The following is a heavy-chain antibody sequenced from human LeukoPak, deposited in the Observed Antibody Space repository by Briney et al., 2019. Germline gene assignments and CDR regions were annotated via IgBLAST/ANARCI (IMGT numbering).Heavy chain of an antibody. CDR3: ARRNPLTYYDFWSGYRISAFDY. CDR2: IYYSGST. V-gene: IGHV4-39*01. J-gene: IGHJ4*02. D-gene: IGHD3-3*01. Sequence: SQTLSLTCTVSGGSISSSSYYWGWIRQPPGKGLEWIGSIYYSGSTYYNPSLKSRVTISVDTSKNQFSLKLSSVTAADTAVYYCARRNPLTYYDFWSGYRISAFDYWGQGTLVTVSS. CDR1: GGSISSSSYY.